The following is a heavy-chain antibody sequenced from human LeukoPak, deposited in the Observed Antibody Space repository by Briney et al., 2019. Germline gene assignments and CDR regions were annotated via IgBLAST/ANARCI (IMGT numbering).Heavy chain of an antibody. CDR3: ARYMTDYSSWGDYYYYYMDV. Sequence: GGSLRLSCAASGFTFSNYWMSWVRQAPGKGLEWVANIKQDGSEEYYVDSVKGRFTISRDNAKNSLYLQMNSLRSEDTAVYYCARYMTDYSSWGDYYYYYMDVWGKGTTVTVSS. CDR1: GFTFSNYW. V-gene: IGHV3-7*01. CDR2: IKQDGSEE. D-gene: IGHD6-6*01. J-gene: IGHJ6*03.